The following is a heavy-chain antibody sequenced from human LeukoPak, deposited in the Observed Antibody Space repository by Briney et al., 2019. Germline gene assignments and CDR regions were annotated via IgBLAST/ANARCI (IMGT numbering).Heavy chain of an antibody. CDR1: GFTFSSYG. CDR2: IRYDGSNK. CDR3: AKNVAGAY. D-gene: IGHD6-19*01. Sequence: GGSPRLSCAASGFTFSSYGMHWVRQAPGKGLEWVAFIRYDGSNKYYADSVKGRFTISRDNSKNTLYLQMNSLGAEDTAVYYCAKNVAGAYWGQGTLVTVSS. J-gene: IGHJ4*02. V-gene: IGHV3-30*02.